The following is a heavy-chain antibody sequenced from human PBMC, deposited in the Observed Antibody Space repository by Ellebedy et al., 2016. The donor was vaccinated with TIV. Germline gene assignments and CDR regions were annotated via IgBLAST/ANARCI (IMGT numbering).Heavy chain of an antibody. CDR1: GGSISSGSYY. CDR2: IHFTGST. CDR3: ATDRRWQQDRFYFYYGLDT. D-gene: IGHD1/OR15-1a*01. J-gene: IGHJ6*02. Sequence: SETLSLTXTVSGGSISSGSYYWAWLRQPPGKGLEWIGHIHFTGSTDYNPSLKSRVIISLDTSKSQFSLKLTSLTSADTATYYCATDRRWQQDRFYFYYGLDTWGPGTTVAVS. V-gene: IGHV4-61*01.